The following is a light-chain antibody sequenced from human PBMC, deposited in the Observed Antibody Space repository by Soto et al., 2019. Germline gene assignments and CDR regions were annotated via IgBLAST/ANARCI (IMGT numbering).Light chain of an antibody. CDR3: QQYESLPLT. CDR2: AAS. Sequence: DIQLSQSPSFLSASVGDRVTMTCLASQGISTYLAWYQQKPGKAPKLLIYAASTLQSGVPSRFSGSGSGTEFALAISSLQPEDFATYYCQQYESLPLTFGQVTRLEI. CDR1: QGISTY. J-gene: IGKJ5*01. V-gene: IGKV1-9*01.